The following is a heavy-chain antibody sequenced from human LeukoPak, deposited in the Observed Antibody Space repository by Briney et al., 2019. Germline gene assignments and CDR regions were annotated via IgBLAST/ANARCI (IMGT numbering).Heavy chain of an antibody. V-gene: IGHV4-34*01. CDR3: ARGLVGYYGSGSYRYFDY. CDR1: GGSFSGYY. J-gene: IGHJ4*02. CDR2: INHSGST. Sequence: PSETLSLTCAVYGGSFSGYYWSWIRQPPGKGLEWIGEINHSGSTNYNPSLKSRVTISVDTSKNQFSLKLSSVTAADTAVYYCARGLVGYYGSGSYRYFDYWGQGTLVTVS. D-gene: IGHD3-10*01.